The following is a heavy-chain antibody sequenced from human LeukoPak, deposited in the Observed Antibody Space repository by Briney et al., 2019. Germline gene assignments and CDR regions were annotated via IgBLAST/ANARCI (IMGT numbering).Heavy chain of an antibody. CDR1: GFTVSSNC. V-gene: IGHV3-66*01. D-gene: IGHD4-17*01. CDR2: IYSGGST. J-gene: IGHJ4*02. Sequence: PGGSLRLSCAASGFTVSSNCMSWVRQAPGQGLEWVSVIYSGGSTYYADSVKGRFTISRDNAKNTLYLQMNSLKAEDTAVYYCARDSFLYGDYDYWGQGTLVTVSS. CDR3: ARDSFLYGDYDY.